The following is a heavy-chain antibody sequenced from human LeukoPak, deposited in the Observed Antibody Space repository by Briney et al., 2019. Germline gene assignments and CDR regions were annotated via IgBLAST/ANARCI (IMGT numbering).Heavy chain of an antibody. D-gene: IGHD3-3*02. CDR1: GFTVSTNY. Sequence: GGSLRPSCAASGFTVSTNYMNWVRQAPGKGLEWVSILYSGSSTYYADSVEGRFTISRDSSKNTLFLQMNDLRAEDTAVYYCARVGDHFHWYLDLWGRGTLVTVSS. CDR2: LYSGSST. J-gene: IGHJ2*01. V-gene: IGHV3-53*01. CDR3: ARVGDHFHWYLDL.